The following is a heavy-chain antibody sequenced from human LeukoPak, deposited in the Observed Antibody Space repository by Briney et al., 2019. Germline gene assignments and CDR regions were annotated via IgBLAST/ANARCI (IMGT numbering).Heavy chain of an antibody. J-gene: IGHJ5*02. Sequence: GGSLRLSCAASGFTFSSYAMSWVRQAPGKGLEWVSAISGSGGSTYYADSVKGRFTISRDNSKNTLYLQMNSLRAEDTAVHYCAKSPGYSSSWYKYNWFDPWGQGTLVTVSS. CDR1: GFTFSSYA. D-gene: IGHD6-13*01. CDR2: ISGSGGST. CDR3: AKSPGYSSSWYKYNWFDP. V-gene: IGHV3-23*01.